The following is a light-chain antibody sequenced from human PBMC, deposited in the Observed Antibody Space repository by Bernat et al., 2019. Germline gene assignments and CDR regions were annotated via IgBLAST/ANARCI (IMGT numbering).Light chain of an antibody. CDR2: EVT. V-gene: IGLV2-8*01. J-gene: IGLJ3*02. CDR1: SSDVGGYNY. Sequence: QSALTQPPSASGSLGQSVTISCTGTSSDVGGYNYVSWYQQHPGKAPKLMISEVTKRPSGVPDRFSGSKSGNTASLTVSGLQAEDEADYYCSSYAGNSLVFGGGTKVTVL. CDR3: SSYAGNSLV.